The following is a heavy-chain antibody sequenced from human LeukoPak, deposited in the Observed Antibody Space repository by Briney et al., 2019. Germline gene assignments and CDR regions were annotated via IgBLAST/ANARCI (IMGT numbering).Heavy chain of an antibody. CDR3: ARQEALSSGPGGTNY. Sequence: SVKVSCKASGGTFSSYAISWVRQAPGQGLEWMGGIIPIFGTANYAQKFQGRVTITADESTSTAYMELSSLRSEDTAVYYCARQEALSSGPGGTNYWGQGALVTVSS. V-gene: IGHV1-69*13. CDR2: IIPIFGTA. CDR1: GGTFSSYA. J-gene: IGHJ4*02. D-gene: IGHD6-19*01.